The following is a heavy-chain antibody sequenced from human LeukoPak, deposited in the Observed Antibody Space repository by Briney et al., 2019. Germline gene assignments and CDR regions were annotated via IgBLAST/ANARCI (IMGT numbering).Heavy chain of an antibody. CDR2: ISSSSSYI. V-gene: IGHV3-21*01. Sequence: PGGSLRLSCTASGFTFSSYSMNWVRQAPGKGLEWVSSISSSSSYIYYADSVKGRFTISRDNAKNSLYLQMNSLRAEDTAVYYCAELGITMIGGVWGKGTTVTISS. D-gene: IGHD3-10*02. CDR1: GFTFSSYS. J-gene: IGHJ6*04. CDR3: AELGITMIGGV.